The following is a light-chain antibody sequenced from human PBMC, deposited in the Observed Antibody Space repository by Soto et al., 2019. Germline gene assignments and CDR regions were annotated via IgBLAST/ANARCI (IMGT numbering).Light chain of an antibody. Sequence: DIQMTQSPSTMSASVGDRVTTTCRASQSIDSWLAWYQQKPGKAPKFLMYKASNLESGVPLRFSGSGSETEFTLTISSLQPDDFAIYYCQHYKSYPWTFGQGTKVELK. CDR3: QHYKSYPWT. J-gene: IGKJ1*01. V-gene: IGKV1-5*03. CDR1: QSIDSW. CDR2: KAS.